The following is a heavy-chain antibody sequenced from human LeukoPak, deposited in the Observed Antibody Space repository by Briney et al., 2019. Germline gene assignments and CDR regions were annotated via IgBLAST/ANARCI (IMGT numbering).Heavy chain of an antibody. CDR3: ARASNYGMDV. Sequence: PGGTLRLSCAASGFSFSNYWMHWVRQASGKGLVWVSRITSEGSSTTYADSVKGRFTISRDNAKNTLYLQMNSLRAEDTAVYYCARASNYGMDVWGQGTTVT. J-gene: IGHJ6*02. CDR2: ITSEGSST. D-gene: IGHD6-6*01. CDR1: GFSFSNYW. V-gene: IGHV3-74*01.